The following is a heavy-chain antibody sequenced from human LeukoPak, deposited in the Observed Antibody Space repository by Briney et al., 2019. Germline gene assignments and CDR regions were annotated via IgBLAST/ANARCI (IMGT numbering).Heavy chain of an antibody. J-gene: IGHJ4*02. D-gene: IGHD3-10*01. CDR2: INRDGSIT. CDR1: GFTFGNYW. Sequence: GGSLRLSCAASGFTFGNYWLHWVRQAPGKGLVWVSRINRDGSITKYADSVKGRVTVSRDNAKNTMDLQMNSLRAEDTAVYYCARDKKSGESSEIDYWGQGTLDTVSS. V-gene: IGHV3-74*01. CDR3: ARDKKSGESSEIDY.